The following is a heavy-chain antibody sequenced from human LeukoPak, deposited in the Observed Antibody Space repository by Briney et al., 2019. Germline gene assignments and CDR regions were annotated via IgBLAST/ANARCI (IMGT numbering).Heavy chain of an antibody. CDR2: ISSISSYI. CDR1: GFTFSSYC. D-gene: IGHD3-3*01. Sequence: GGSLRLSCAASGFTFSSYCMNWVRQAPGKGLEWVSFISSISSYIYYADPVKGRFTISRDNAKNSLYLQMNSLRAEDTAVYYCARGSGWFDYWGQGTLVTVSS. V-gene: IGHV3-21*01. CDR3: ARGSGWFDY. J-gene: IGHJ4*02.